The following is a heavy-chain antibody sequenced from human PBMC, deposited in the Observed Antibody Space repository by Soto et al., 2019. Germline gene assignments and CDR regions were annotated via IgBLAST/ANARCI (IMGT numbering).Heavy chain of an antibody. J-gene: IGHJ6*03. CDR3: TRESCTNGVCYNYYYYYMDV. D-gene: IGHD2-8*01. CDR2: IRSKAYGGTT. CDR1: GFNFGDYA. V-gene: IGHV3-49*03. Sequence: EVQLVESGGGLVQPGRSLRLSCTASGFNFGDYAMSWFRQAPGKGLEWVGFIRSKAYGGTTEYAASVKGRFTISRDDSKSIAYLQMNSLKTEDTAVYYCTRESCTNGVCYNYYYYYMDVWGKGTTVTVSS.